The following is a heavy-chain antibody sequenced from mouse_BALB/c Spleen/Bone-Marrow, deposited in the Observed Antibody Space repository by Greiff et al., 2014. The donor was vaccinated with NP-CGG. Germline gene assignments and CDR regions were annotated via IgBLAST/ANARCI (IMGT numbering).Heavy chain of an antibody. D-gene: IGHD2-4*01. CDR3: AREGLRAWFVY. J-gene: IGHJ3*01. CDR1: GYTFTSYT. Sequence: VQLQQSGAELARPGASVKMSCKASGYTFTSYTLHWVTPRPGQGLEWIGYINPSSDYINYNQKFKDKATLTADKSSSTAYMQLSSLTSEDSAVYYCAREGLRAWFVYWGQGTLVTVSA. CDR2: INPSSDYI. V-gene: IGHV1-4*01.